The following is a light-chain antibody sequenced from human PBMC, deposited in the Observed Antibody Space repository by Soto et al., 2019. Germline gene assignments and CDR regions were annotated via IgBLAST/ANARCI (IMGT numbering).Light chain of an antibody. CDR2: EVS. Sequence: QSVLTQPPSVSGSPGQSVTISCTGTSSDVGSYNRVSWYQQPPGTAPKLMIYEVSNRPSGAPDRFSGSKSGNTASLTISGLQAEDEADYYCSLYISASTYVFGTGTKVTVL. CDR3: SLYISASTYV. CDR1: SSDVGSYNR. V-gene: IGLV2-18*01. J-gene: IGLJ1*01.